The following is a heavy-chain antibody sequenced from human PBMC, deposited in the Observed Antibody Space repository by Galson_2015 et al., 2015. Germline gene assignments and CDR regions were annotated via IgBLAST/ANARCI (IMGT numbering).Heavy chain of an antibody. D-gene: IGHD5-12*01. Sequence: SLRLSCAASGFTFSSYEMNWVRQAPGKGLEWVSYISSSGSTIYYADSVKGRFTISRDNAKNSLYLQMNSLRAEDTAVYYCARGGVATTKYYYYYTDVWGKGTTVTVSS. CDR2: ISSSGSTI. CDR1: GFTFSSYE. V-gene: IGHV3-48*03. J-gene: IGHJ6*03. CDR3: ARGGVATTKYYYYYTDV.